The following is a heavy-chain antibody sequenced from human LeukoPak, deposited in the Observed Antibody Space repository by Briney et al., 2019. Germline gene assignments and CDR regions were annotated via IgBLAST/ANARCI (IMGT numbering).Heavy chain of an antibody. V-gene: IGHV3-48*02. J-gene: IGHJ4*02. D-gene: IGHD3-22*01. CDR1: GFTFSSYS. CDR2: ISSSSSTI. Sequence: PGGSLRLSCAASGFTFSSYSMNWVRQAPGKGLEWVSYISSSSSTIYYADSVKGRFTISRDNAKNSLYLQMNSLRDEDTAVYYCASNYASSGYSTFDYWGQGTLVTVSS. CDR3: ASNYASSGYSTFDY.